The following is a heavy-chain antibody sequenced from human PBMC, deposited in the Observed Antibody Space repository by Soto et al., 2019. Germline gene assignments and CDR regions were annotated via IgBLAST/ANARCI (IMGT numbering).Heavy chain of an antibody. J-gene: IGHJ4*02. CDR2: ISAYNGNT. CDR3: ARDLSGYDNSAYPAY. CDR1: GYTFTNFG. D-gene: IGHD3-22*01. V-gene: IGHV1-18*01. Sequence: ASVKVSCKASGYTFTNFGISWVRQAPGQGLEWMGWISAYNGNTNYAQNFQGRATMTTDTSTSTAYMELSSLRSEDTAVYYCARDLSGYDNSAYPAYWGQGTQVTVSS.